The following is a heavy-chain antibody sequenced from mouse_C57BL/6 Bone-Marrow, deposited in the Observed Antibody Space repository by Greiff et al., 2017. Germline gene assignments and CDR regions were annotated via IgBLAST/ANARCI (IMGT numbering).Heavy chain of an antibody. CDR1: GYTFTSYG. J-gene: IGHJ1*03. CDR2: IYPRSGNT. V-gene: IGHV1-81*01. Sequence: VQLQQSGAELARPGASVKLSCKASGYTFTSYGISWVKQRTGQGLEWIGEIYPRSGNTYYNEKFKGKATLTADKSSSTAYMELRSLTSEDSAVYFCARGHYGSRYVDVWGTGTTVTVSS. CDR3: ARGHYGSRYVDV. D-gene: IGHD1-1*01.